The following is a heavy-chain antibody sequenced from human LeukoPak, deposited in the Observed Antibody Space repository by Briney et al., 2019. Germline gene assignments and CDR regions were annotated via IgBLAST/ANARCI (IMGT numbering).Heavy chain of an antibody. D-gene: IGHD3-22*01. J-gene: IGHJ4*02. CDR3: ASPATYYYDSSGYVY. Sequence: SVKVSCKASGGTFSSYAISWVRQAPGQGLEWMGRIIPILGIANYAQKFQGRVTITADESTSTAYMELSSLRSEDTAVYYCASPATYYYDSSGYVYWGQGTLVTVSS. V-gene: IGHV1-69*04. CDR1: GGTFSSYA. CDR2: IIPILGIA.